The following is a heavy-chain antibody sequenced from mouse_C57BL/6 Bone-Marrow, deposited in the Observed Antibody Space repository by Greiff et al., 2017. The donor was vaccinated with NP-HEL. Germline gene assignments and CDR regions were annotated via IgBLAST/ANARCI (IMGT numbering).Heavy chain of an antibody. Sequence: VQLQESGPELVKPGASVKISCKASGYSFTSYYIHWVKQRPGQGLEWIGWIYPGSGNTKYNEKFKGKATLTADTSSSTAYMQLSSLTSEDSAVYYCARGNSSPGAYWGQGTLVTVSA. CDR2: IYPGSGNT. V-gene: IGHV1-66*01. CDR1: GYSFTSYY. J-gene: IGHJ3*01. CDR3: ARGNSSPGAY. D-gene: IGHD3-2*02.